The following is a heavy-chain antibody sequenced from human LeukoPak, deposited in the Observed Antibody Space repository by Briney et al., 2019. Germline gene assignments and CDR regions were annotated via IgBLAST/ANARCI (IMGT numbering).Heavy chain of an antibody. D-gene: IGHD3-10*02. V-gene: IGHV3-48*03. CDR2: ISSSGSTI. CDR3: AGLGITMIGGV. CDR1: GFTFSSYE. J-gene: IGHJ6*04. Sequence: GGSLRLSCAASGFTFSSYEMNWVRQAPGKGLEWVSYISSSGSTIYYADSVKGRFTISRDNAKNSLYLQMNSLRAEDTAVYYWAGLGITMIGGVWGKGTTVTISS.